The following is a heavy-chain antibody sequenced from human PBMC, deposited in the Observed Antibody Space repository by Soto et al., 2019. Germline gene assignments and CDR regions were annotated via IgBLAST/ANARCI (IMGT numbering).Heavy chain of an antibody. D-gene: IGHD3-16*01. CDR1: GLGPNRCA. Sequence: GGRRRLSCALSGLGPNRCAMTYVRQAAGKGLEWVSIITASGYSAYYGGAVKGRFTTSRDNSRSTLYLQMNGLRADDTAVYYCAKGDLLWDPFDFWGQGTLVTVSS. CDR3: AKGDLLWDPFDF. V-gene: IGHV3-23*01. CDR2: ITASGYSA. J-gene: IGHJ4*02.